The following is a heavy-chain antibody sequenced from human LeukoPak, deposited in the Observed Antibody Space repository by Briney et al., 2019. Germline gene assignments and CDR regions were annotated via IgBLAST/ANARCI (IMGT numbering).Heavy chain of an antibody. V-gene: IGHV3-33*01. CDR1: GFTFSSYG. CDR2: IWYDGSNK. D-gene: IGHD2-15*01. J-gene: IGHJ6*02. Sequence: GGSLRLSCAASGFTFSSYGMHWVRQAPGKGLEWVAVIWYDGSNKYYADSVKGRFTISRDNSKNTLYLQMNSLRAEDTAVYYCARGINSYYYYGMDVWGQGTTVTVSS. CDR3: ARGINSYYYYGMDV.